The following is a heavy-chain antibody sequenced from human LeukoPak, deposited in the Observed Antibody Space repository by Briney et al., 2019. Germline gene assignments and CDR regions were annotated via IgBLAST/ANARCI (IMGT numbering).Heavy chain of an antibody. V-gene: IGHV3-30-3*01. J-gene: IGHJ4*02. D-gene: IGHD5-12*01. CDR1: GFTFSSYA. CDR3: ARDGAVDIVATINYYFDY. Sequence: PGGSLGLSCAASGFTFSSYAMHWVRQAPGKGLEWVAVISYDGSNKYYADSVKGRFTISRDNSKNTLYLQMNSLRAEDTAVYYCARDGAVDIVATINYYFDYWGQGTLVTVSS. CDR2: ISYDGSNK.